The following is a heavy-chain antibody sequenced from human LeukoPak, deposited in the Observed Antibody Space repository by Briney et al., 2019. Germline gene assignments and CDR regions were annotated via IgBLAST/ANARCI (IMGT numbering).Heavy chain of an antibody. CDR1: GFTLSSHT. CDR3: AKSGYGSGSYYNVYYFDY. CDR2: ISGSSGTT. V-gene: IGHV3-23*01. Sequence: GGSLRLSCAASGFTLSSHTVNWVRQAPGKGLEWVSGISGSSGTTYYADSVKGRFTISRDNSKNTLNLQMNSLRAEDTAVYYCAKSGYGSGSYYNVYYFDYWGQGILVTVSS. J-gene: IGHJ4*02. D-gene: IGHD3-10*01.